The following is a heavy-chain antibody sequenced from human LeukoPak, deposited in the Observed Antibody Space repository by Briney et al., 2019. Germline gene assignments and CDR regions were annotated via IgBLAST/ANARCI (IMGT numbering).Heavy chain of an antibody. Sequence: SLTLSCAASGFTFSSYGMHWVRQAPGKGLDWVAVISYDGSNKYYADSVKGRFTISRDNSKNTLFLQMNSLRAEDTAVYYCAKGSNRGVATIDYWGQGTLVTDPS. J-gene: IGHJ4*02. CDR3: AKGSNRGVATIDY. D-gene: IGHD5-12*01. V-gene: IGHV3-30*18. CDR1: GFTFSSYG. CDR2: ISYDGSNK.